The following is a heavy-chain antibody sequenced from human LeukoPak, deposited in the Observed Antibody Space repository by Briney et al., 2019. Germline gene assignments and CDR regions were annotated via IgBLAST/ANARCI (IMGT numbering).Heavy chain of an antibody. CDR1: GGSFSGYY. V-gene: IGHV4-34*01. J-gene: IGHJ4*02. D-gene: IGHD3-3*01. CDR3: ARGHDFWSVYFDY. Sequence: SETLSLTCAVYGGSFSGYYWSWIRQPPGKGLEWIGEINHSGSTNYDPSLKSRVTISVDTSKNQFSLKLSSVTAADTAVYYCARGHDFWSVYFDYWGQGTLVTVSS. CDR2: INHSGST.